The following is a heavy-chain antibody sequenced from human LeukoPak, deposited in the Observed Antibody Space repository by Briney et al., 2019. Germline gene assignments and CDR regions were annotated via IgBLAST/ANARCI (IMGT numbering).Heavy chain of an antibody. CDR2: IYYSGST. CDR3: ATSSDTAMVGQH. D-gene: IGHD5-18*01. Sequence: PSETLSLTCTVSGGSISSGGYYWSWIRQHPGKGLEWIGYIYYSGSTYYNPSLKSRVTISVDTSKNQFSLKLSSVTAADTAVYYCATSSDTAMVGQHWGQGTLVTVSS. CDR1: GGSISSGGYY. J-gene: IGHJ1*01. V-gene: IGHV4-31*03.